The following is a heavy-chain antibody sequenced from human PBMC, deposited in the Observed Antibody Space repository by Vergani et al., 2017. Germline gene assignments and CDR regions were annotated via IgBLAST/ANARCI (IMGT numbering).Heavy chain of an antibody. CDR1: GGSFSGYY. D-gene: IGHD6-13*01. V-gene: IGHV4-34*01. J-gene: IGHJ5*02. CDR2: INHSGST. CDR3: ARAVTNQPGIAAAGFDWFDP. Sequence: QVQLQQWGAGLLKPSETLSLTCAVYGGSFSGYYWSWIRQPPGKGLEWIGEINHSGSTNYNPSLKSRVTISVDTSKNQFSLKLSSVTAADTAVYYCARAVTNQPGIAAAGFDWFDPWGQRTLVTVSS.